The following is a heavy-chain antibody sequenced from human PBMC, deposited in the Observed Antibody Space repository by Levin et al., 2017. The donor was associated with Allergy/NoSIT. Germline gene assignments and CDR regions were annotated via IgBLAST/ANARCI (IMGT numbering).Heavy chain of an antibody. CDR2: MSYEGSNK. J-gene: IGHJ4*02. D-gene: IGHD3-10*01. V-gene: IGHV3-30-3*01. CDR1: GFSLSTYA. CDR3: ARDLGSGSDH. Sequence: GGSLRLSCAASGFSLSTYAMYWVRQAPGKGLEWVAVMSYEGSNKYYAEAVKGRFTISKDNSRNTLFLQMNSLRSGDTGVYYCARDLGSGSDHWGQGNLVTVSS.